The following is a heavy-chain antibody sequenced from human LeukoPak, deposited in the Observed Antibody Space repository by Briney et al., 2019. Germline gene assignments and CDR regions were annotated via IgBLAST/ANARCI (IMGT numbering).Heavy chain of an antibody. CDR3: ARRDGIAWFDP. CDR2: IYTSGST. Sequence: SETLSLTCTVSGGSISSYYWSWIRQPPGKGLEWIGYIYTSGSTNYNPSLKSRVTISVDTSKNQFSLKLSSVTAADTAVYYCARRDGIAWFDPWGQGTLATVSS. J-gene: IGHJ5*02. V-gene: IGHV4-4*09. D-gene: IGHD6-13*01. CDR1: GGSISSYY.